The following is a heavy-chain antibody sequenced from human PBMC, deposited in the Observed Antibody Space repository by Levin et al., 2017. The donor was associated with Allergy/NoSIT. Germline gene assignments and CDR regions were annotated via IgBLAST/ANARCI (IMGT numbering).Heavy chain of an antibody. CDR3: AKDPRSMYYYDSSGWSPAYYFDY. CDR2: ISGSGGST. V-gene: IGHV3-23*01. D-gene: IGHD3-22*01. CDR1: GFTFSSYA. Sequence: GGSLRLSCAASGFTFSSYAMSWVRQAPGKGLEWVSAISGSGGSTYYADSVKGRFTISRDNSKNTLYLQMNSLRAEDTAVYSCAKDPRSMYYYDSSGWSPAYYFDYWGQGTLVTVSS. J-gene: IGHJ4*02.